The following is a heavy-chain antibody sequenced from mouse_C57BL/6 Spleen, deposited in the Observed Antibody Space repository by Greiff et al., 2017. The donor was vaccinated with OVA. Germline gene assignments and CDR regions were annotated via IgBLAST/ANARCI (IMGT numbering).Heavy chain of an antibody. CDR1: GYTFTSYW. J-gene: IGHJ4*01. D-gene: IGHD1-1*01. CDR3: ARCGGSSSYYAIDY. CDR2: IHPNSGST. V-gene: IGHV1-64*01. Sequence: QVQLQQPGAELVKPGASVKLSCKASGYTFTSYWMHWVKQRPGQGLEWIGMIHPNSGSTNYNEKFKSKATLTVDKSSSTAYMQLSSLTSEDSAVYYCARCGGSSSYYAIDYWGQGTSVTVSS.